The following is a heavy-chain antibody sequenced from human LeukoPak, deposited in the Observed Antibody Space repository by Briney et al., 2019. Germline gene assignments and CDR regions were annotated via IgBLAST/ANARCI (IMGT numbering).Heavy chain of an antibody. CDR2: ISSSSSYI. J-gene: IGHJ3*02. V-gene: IGHV3-11*06. Sequence: GGSLRLSCAASGFTFSDYYMSWIRQAPGKGLEWVSSISSSSSYIYYADSVKGRFTISRDNAKNSLYLQMNSLRAEDTAVYYCARDGYYGSGSYHLDIWGQGTMVTASS. CDR1: GFTFSDYY. D-gene: IGHD3-10*01. CDR3: ARDGYYGSGSYHLDI.